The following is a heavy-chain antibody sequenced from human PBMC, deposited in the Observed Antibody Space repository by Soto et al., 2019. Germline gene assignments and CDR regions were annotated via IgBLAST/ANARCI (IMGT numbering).Heavy chain of an antibody. CDR2: IYYSGST. CDR3: ARHDYRNPNWFDP. CDR1: GGSVSSGSYY. D-gene: IGHD4-4*01. Sequence: SETLSLTCTVSGGSVSSGSYYWSWIRQPPGKGPEWIGYIYYSGSTNYNPSLKSRVTISVDTSKNQFTLKLSSVTAADTAVYYCARHDYRNPNWFDPWGQGTLVTVSS. V-gene: IGHV4-61*01. J-gene: IGHJ5*02.